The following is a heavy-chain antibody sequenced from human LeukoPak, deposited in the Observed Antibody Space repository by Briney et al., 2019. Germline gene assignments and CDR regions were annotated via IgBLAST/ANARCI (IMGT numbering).Heavy chain of an antibody. CDR1: GGSISSSSYY. CDR3: ARVKRSYSSSWYPGYYYYYMDV. Sequence: SETLSLTCTVSGGSISSSSYYWGWIRQPPGKGLEWIGSIYYSGSTYYNPSLKSRVTISVDTSKNQFSLKLSSVTAADTAVYYCARVKRSYSSSWYPGYYYYYMDVWGKGTTVTVSS. V-gene: IGHV4-39*07. D-gene: IGHD6-13*01. J-gene: IGHJ6*03. CDR2: IYYSGST.